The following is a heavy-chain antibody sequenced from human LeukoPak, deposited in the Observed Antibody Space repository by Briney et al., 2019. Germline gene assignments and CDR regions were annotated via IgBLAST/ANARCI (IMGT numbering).Heavy chain of an antibody. CDR1: GYTFTSYD. Sequence: ASVTVSCKASGYTFTSYDINWVRQATGQGLEWMGWMNPNSGNTGYAQKFQGRVTMTRNTSIGTAYMELSSLRSEDTAVYYCARGSSYYYDMAWFDPWGQGTLVTVSS. J-gene: IGHJ5*02. CDR2: MNPNSGNT. V-gene: IGHV1-8*01. D-gene: IGHD3-22*01. CDR3: ARGSSYYYDMAWFDP.